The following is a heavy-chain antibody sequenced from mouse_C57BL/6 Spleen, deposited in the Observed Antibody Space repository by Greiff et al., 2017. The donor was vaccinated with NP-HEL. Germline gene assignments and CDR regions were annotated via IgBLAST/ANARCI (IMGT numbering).Heavy chain of an antibody. CDR1: GYAFSSSW. V-gene: IGHV1-82*01. J-gene: IGHJ2*01. D-gene: IGHD1-1*01. CDR2: IYPGDGDT. CDR3: ARSPAPGSFDY. Sequence: LQESGPELVKPGASVKISCKASGYAFSSSWMNWVKQRPGKGLEWIGRIYPGDGDTNYNGKFKGKATLTADKSSSTAYMQLSSLTSEDSAVYFCARSPAPGSFDYWGQGTTLTVSS.